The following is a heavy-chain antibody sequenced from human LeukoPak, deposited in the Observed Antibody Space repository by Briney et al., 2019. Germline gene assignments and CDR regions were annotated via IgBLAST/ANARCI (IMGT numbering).Heavy chain of an antibody. CDR1: GGSISSGGYY. V-gene: IGHV4-31*03. Sequence: SETLSLTCTVSGGSISSGGYYWSWIRQHPGKGLEWIGYIYYSGSTYYNPSLKSRVTISVHTSKNQFSLKLSSVTAADTAVYYCARGDGELLSPFDYWGQGTLVTVSS. CDR3: ARGDGELLSPFDY. D-gene: IGHD3-10*01. CDR2: IYYSGST. J-gene: IGHJ4*02.